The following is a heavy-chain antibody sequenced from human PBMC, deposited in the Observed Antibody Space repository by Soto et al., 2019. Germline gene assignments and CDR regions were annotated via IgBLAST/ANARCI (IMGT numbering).Heavy chain of an antibody. D-gene: IGHD4-17*01. Sequence: LVNPTETLTLTCTVSGFSLTTGKMGVSWIRQPPGKALEWLAHIFSDNERSYSTSLQGRLTISKDTSGSQVVLSMTNVDPVDTATYYCARMNVDSYQFYYAMDVWGQGTTVTVS. CDR2: IFSDNER. V-gene: IGHV2-26*01. CDR3: ARMNVDSYQFYYAMDV. CDR1: GFSLTTGKMG. J-gene: IGHJ6*02.